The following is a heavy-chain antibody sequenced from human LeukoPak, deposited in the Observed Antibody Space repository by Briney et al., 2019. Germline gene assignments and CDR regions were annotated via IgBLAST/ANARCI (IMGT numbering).Heavy chain of an antibody. V-gene: IGHV3-7*01. D-gene: IGHD2-15*01. Sequence: PGGSLRLSCVVSGFTFSDYWMNWVRPAPGKGLEWVADIKGSGSEKYYLDSVKGRFTISRDNSWNTLYLQMNSLTVEDTAVYYCARGWGEKGRCRGGTCNNPEFDYWGQGALVIVSS. CDR2: IKGSGSEK. CDR3: ARGWGEKGRCRGGTCNNPEFDY. CDR1: GFTFSDYW. J-gene: IGHJ4*02.